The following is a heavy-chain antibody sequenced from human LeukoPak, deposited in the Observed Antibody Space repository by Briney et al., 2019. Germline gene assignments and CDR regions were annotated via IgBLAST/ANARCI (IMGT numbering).Heavy chain of an antibody. CDR2: ITTNGGRT. CDR3: AIMHGYYDGTGYWVQ. J-gene: IGHJ1*01. Sequence: GGSLRLSCSASGFTFSDVWMSWVRQAPGKGLEWVSFITTNGGRTSYADSVEGRFTISRDNPRNTLYMQMNSLRDEDTAVYYCAIMHGYYDGTGYWVQWGQGTLVTVSS. CDR1: GFTFSDVW. D-gene: IGHD3-22*01. V-gene: IGHV3-23*01.